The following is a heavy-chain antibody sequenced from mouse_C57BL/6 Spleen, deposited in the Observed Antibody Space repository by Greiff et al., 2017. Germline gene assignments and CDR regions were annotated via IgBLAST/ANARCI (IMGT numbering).Heavy chain of an antibody. CDR1: GYPFTSYW. CDR2: IDPNSGGT. Sequence: VQLQQPGAGLVKPGASVKLSCKATGYPFTSYWMHWVKQKPGRGLEWIGRIDPNSGGTKYNEKFKSKATLTVDTPSSTAYTQFISLTSEDSAVYYCARDEINPIVEDYWGQGTTLTVSS. J-gene: IGHJ2*01. CDR3: ARDEINPIVEDY. D-gene: IGHD1-1*01. V-gene: IGHV1-72*01.